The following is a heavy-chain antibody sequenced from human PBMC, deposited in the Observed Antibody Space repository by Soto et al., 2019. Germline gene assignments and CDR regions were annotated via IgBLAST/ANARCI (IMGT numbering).Heavy chain of an antibody. J-gene: IGHJ4*02. CDR2: IYPGDSDT. V-gene: IGHV5-51*01. D-gene: IGHD1-20*01. Sequence: PGESLKISCQGSGYSFTGYWIGWVRQMSGEGLEWMGIIYPGDSDTRYSPSFQGQVTISVDKSLSTAYLQWSSLKASDTALYYCARGIPGISHPYHFDIWGQGTLVTVSS. CDR3: ARGIPGISHPYHFDI. CDR1: GYSFTGYW.